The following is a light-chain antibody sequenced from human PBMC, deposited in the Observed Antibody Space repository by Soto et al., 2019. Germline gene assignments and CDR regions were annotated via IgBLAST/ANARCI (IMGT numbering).Light chain of an antibody. CDR2: AAS. V-gene: IGKV3-20*01. Sequence: EIVLTQSPGTLSLSPGERATLSCRVSQSVRNNYVAWYQQKPGQAPRLLIYAASSRATGIPDRISGSGSGTDFTLTISRLEPEDFAVYYCQQYGSAPEMFGQGTKVEL. J-gene: IGKJ1*01. CDR3: QQYGSAPEM. CDR1: QSVRNNY.